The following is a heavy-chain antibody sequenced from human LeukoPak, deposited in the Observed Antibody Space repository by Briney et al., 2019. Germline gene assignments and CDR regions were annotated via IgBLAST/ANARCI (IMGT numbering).Heavy chain of an antibody. D-gene: IGHD6-19*01. CDR3: AKGFSGWYCSFDY. CDR2: ISGSGGST. Sequence: ETLSLTCTVSGYSISGGYYWGWIRQPPGKGLEWVSAISGSGGSTYYADSVKGRFTISRDNSKNTLYLQMNSLRAEDTAVYYCAKGFSGWYCSFDYWGQGTLVTVSS. CDR1: GYSISGGYY. J-gene: IGHJ4*02. V-gene: IGHV3-23*01.